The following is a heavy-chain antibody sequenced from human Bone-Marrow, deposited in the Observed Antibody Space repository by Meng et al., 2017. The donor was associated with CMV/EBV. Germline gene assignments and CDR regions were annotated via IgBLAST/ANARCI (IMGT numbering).Heavy chain of an antibody. V-gene: IGHV3-30*02. CDR2: IRYDGSNK. J-gene: IGHJ5*02. CDR3: AKDRGTVTTGSWFDP. CDR1: GFTFSSYG. Sequence: GESLKISCAASGFTFSSYGMHWVRQAPGKGLEWVAFIRYDGSNKYYADSVKGRLTISRDNSENTLYLQMNSLRVEDTAVYYCAKDRGTVTTGSWFDPWVQGTVVTVSS. D-gene: IGHD4-17*01.